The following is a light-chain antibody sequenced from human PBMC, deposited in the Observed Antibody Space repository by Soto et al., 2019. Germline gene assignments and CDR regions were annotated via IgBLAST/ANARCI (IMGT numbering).Light chain of an antibody. Sequence: VMTQSPVTLSVSPGETATLSCKASQNILRTLAWYQQKPCQPPRLLIYGASTRVTGLPARFSGNGSGTEFTLTISSLQSEDFAVYYCHQYNNWPPWTFGQGTKVEV. V-gene: IGKV3D-15*01. CDR3: HQYNNWPPWT. CDR2: GAS. J-gene: IGKJ1*01. CDR1: QNILRT.